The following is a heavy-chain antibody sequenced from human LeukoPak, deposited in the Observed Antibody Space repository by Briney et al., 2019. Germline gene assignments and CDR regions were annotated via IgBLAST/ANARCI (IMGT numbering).Heavy chain of an antibody. CDR1: GFTVSSNY. D-gene: IGHD3-10*01. V-gene: IGHV3-53*01. Sequence: KTGGSLRLSCAASGFTVSSNYMSWVRQGPGKGLEWVSVIYSGGSTYYADSVKGRFTISRDNSKNTLFLQMNSLRAEDTAVYYCARGDYGSGSPYYYYYMDVWGKGTTVTISS. CDR2: IYSGGST. J-gene: IGHJ6*03. CDR3: ARGDYGSGSPYYYYYMDV.